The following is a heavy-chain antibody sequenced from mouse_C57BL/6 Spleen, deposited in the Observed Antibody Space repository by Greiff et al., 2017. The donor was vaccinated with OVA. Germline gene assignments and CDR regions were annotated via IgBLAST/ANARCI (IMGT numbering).Heavy chain of an antibody. CDR1: GYTFTSYW. CDR3: ARREMDY. Sequence: QVQLQQPGAELVMPGASVKLSCKASGYTFTSYWMHWVKQRPGQGLEWIGEIDPSDSYTNYNQKFKGKSTLTVDKSSSTAYMQLSSLISEDSAVYCCARREMDYWGQGTSVTVSS. J-gene: IGHJ4*01. V-gene: IGHV1-69*01. CDR2: IDPSDSYT.